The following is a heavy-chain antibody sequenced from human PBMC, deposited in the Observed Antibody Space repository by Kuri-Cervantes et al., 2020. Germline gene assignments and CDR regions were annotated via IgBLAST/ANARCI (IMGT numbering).Heavy chain of an antibody. J-gene: IGHJ5*02. CDR2: IYYSGST. V-gene: IGHV4-59*01. CDR3: ASSSRYYDSSGYYSGDWFDP. CDR1: GGSISSYY. Sequence: GSLRLSCTVSGGSISSYYWSWIRQPPGKGLEWIGYIYYSGSTNYNPPLRSRVTLSVDTSKNQFALKLSSVTAADTAVYYCASSSRYYDSSGYYSGDWFDPWGQGTLVTVSS. D-gene: IGHD3-22*01.